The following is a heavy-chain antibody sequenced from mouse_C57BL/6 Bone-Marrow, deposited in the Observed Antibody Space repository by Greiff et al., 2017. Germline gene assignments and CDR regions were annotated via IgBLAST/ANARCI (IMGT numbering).Heavy chain of an antibody. V-gene: IGHV5-6*02. CDR1: GFTFSSYG. CDR2: ISSGGSYT. Sequence: DVKLVESGGDLVKPGGSLKLSCAASGFTFSSYGMSWVRQTPDKRLEWVATISSGGSYTYYTDSVKGRFTISRDNAKNTLYLQMSSLKSEDTALYYCARREEGCAYWGQGTLVTVSA. CDR3: ARREEGCAY. J-gene: IGHJ3*01.